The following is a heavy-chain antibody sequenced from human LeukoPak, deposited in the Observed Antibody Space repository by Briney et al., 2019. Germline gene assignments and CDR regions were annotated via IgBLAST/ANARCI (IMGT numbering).Heavy chain of an antibody. V-gene: IGHV4-61*01. CDR3: ARTQWLVPTNFDY. Sequence: SETLSLTCTVSGGSVSSGSYYWSWIRQPPGKGLEWIGYIYYSGSTNYNPSLKSRVTISVDTSKNQFSLKLSSVTAADTAVYYCARTQWLVPTNFDYWGQGTLVTVSS. CDR1: GGSVSSGSYY. D-gene: IGHD6-19*01. CDR2: IYYSGST. J-gene: IGHJ4*02.